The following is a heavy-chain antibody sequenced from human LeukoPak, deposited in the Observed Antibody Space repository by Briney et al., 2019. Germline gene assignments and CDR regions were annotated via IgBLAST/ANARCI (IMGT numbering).Heavy chain of an antibody. V-gene: IGHV6-1*01. CDR2: TYHRSKWYS. J-gene: IGHJ4*02. Sequence: SQTLSLTCAISGESVSSNSAAWNCKTPSPSRDLEWRGRTYHRSKWYSEFALSLKGRITVNPDTSKNQFSLQLNSVGPEDTAVYYCARTTGHFDYWVQGSLVSVSS. CDR1: GESVSSNSAA. CDR3: ARTTGHFDY. D-gene: IGHD2-8*02.